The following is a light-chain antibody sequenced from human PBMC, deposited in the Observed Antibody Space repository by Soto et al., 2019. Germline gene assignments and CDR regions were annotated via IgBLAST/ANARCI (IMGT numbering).Light chain of an antibody. J-gene: IGKJ2*01. Sequence: EVGLTQSPSTLSLSPGERATLSCRASQSVSSYLAWYQQKPGQAPRLLIYDASNRATGIPARFSGSGSGTDFTLTISSLEPEDFAVYYCQQRSNWSMYTFGQGTKVDIK. CDR2: DAS. V-gene: IGKV3-11*01. CDR1: QSVSSY. CDR3: QQRSNWSMYT.